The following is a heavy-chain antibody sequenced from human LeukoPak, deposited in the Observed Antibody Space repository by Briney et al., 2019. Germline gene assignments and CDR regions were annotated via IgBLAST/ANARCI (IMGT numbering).Heavy chain of an antibody. CDR2: IYYSGST. D-gene: IGHD6-13*01. Sequence: SETLSLTCTVSGGSISSYYWSWIRQHPGKGLEWIGYIYYSGSTYYNPPLKSRVTISVDTSKNQFSLKLSSVTAADTAVYYCARGSYSSSRTFQHWGQGTLVTVSS. CDR3: ARGSYSSSRTFQH. J-gene: IGHJ1*01. CDR1: GGSISSYY. V-gene: IGHV4-59*06.